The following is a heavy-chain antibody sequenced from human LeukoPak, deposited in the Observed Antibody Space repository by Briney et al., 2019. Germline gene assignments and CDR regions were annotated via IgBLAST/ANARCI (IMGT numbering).Heavy chain of an antibody. CDR2: ISGSGGST. D-gene: IGHD6-19*01. CDR3: AKGPIAVAGDQFDY. V-gene: IGHV3-23*01. J-gene: IGHJ4*02. Sequence: WGTLRLSCAASGFPFSSYGMSWVRQAPGKGLEWVSAISGSGGSTYYADSVKGRFTISRDNSKTTLYLQMNSLRAEDTAVYYCAKGPIAVAGDQFDYWGQGTLVTVSS. CDR1: GFPFSSYG.